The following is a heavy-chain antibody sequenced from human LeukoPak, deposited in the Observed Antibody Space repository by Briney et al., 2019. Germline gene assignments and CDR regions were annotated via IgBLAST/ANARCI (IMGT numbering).Heavy chain of an antibody. D-gene: IGHD2-21*01. V-gene: IGHV4-59*08. Sequence: PSETLSLTCTVSGGSISSYYWSWIRQPPGKGLEWIGYIYYSGSTNYNPSLKSRVTIPVDTSKNQFSLKLSSVTAADTAVYYCARVPSIYYYGMDVWGQGTTVTVSS. CDR3: ARVPSIYYYGMDV. CDR1: GGSISSYY. CDR2: IYYSGST. J-gene: IGHJ6*02.